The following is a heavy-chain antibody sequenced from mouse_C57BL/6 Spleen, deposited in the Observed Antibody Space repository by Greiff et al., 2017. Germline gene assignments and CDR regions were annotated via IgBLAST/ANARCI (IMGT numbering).Heavy chain of an antibody. CDR1: GYTFTSSW. CDR3: ARPGIYYGNYDFDD. CDR2: IHPNSGST. V-gene: IGHV1-64*01. Sequence: QVQLQQPGAELVKPGASVKLSCKASGYTFTSSWMHWVKQRPGQGLEWIGMIHPNSGSTNYNEKFKSKATLTVDKSSSTAYMQLSSLTSEDSAVYYCARPGIYYGNYDFDDWGQGTTLTVAS. D-gene: IGHD2-1*01. J-gene: IGHJ2*01.